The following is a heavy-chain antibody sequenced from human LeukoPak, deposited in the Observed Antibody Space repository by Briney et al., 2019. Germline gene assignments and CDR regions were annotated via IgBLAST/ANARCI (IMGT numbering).Heavy chain of an antibody. V-gene: IGHV4-38-2*02. CDR3: ARVGPRVRGVIRPEFNY. CDR2: IYHSGST. CDR1: GYSISSGYY. J-gene: IGHJ4*02. D-gene: IGHD3-10*01. Sequence: PSETLSLTCTVSGYSISSGYYWGWIRQPPGKGLEWIGSIYHSGSTYYNPSLKSRVTISVDTSKNQFSLKLSSVTAADTAVYYCARVGPRVRGVIRPEFNYWGQGTLVTVSS.